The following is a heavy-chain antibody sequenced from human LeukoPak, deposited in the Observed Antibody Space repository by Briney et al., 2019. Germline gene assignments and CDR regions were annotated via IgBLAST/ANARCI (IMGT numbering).Heavy chain of an antibody. Sequence: PGGSLRLSCAASGFTFSNAWMSWVRQAPGKGLEWVSVIYSGGSTYYADSVKGRFTISRDNSKNTLYLQMNSLRAEDTAVYYCARAGCYYDSSGYCPPFDYWGQGTLVAVSS. CDR2: IYSGGST. J-gene: IGHJ4*02. CDR1: GFTFSNAW. D-gene: IGHD3-22*01. V-gene: IGHV3-66*01. CDR3: ARAGCYYDSSGYCPPFDY.